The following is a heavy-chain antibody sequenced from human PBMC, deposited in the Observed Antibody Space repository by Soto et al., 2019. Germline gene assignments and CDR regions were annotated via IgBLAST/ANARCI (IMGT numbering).Heavy chain of an antibody. Sequence: QVQLVQSGAEVKKPGSSVKVSCKASGGTFSSYTISWVRHATGQGLEWMGRIIPILGIANYAQKFQGRVTITADKSTSTDYMERSSLRSEDTDVYYCARTLSSNYYYDMDVWGKGTTVTVSS. CDR3: ARTLSSNYYYDMDV. CDR2: IIPILGIA. CDR1: GGTFSSYT. J-gene: IGHJ6*03. D-gene: IGHD3-16*01. V-gene: IGHV1-69*02.